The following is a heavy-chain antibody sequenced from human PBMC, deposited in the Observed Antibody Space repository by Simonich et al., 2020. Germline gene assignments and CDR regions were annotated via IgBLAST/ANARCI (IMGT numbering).Heavy chain of an antibody. D-gene: IGHD5-12*01. CDR1: GYTFTGYY. Sequence: QVQLVQSGAEVKKPGASVKVSCKASGYTFTGYYMHWVRQPPGQGIEWMGWINPNRGGTNYEQKFQGRVTMTRDTSISTAYMELSRLRSDDTAVYYCASSKLATIDYWGQGTLVTVSS. CDR2: INPNRGGT. J-gene: IGHJ4*02. CDR3: ASSKLATIDY. V-gene: IGHV1-2*02.